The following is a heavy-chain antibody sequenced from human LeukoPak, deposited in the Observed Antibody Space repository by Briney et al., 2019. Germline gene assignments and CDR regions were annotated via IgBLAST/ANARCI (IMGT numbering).Heavy chain of an antibody. CDR1: GGSISSSSYY. CDR2: IYYSGST. V-gene: IGHV4-39*01. CDR3: ARQSVWSKYFDY. J-gene: IGHJ4*02. Sequence: PSETLSLTCTVSGGSISSSSYYWGWIRQPPGKGLEWIGSIYYSGSTYYNPSLKSRVTISVDTSENQFSLKLSSVTAADTAVYYCARQSVWSKYFDYWGQGTLVTVSS. D-gene: IGHD2-21*01.